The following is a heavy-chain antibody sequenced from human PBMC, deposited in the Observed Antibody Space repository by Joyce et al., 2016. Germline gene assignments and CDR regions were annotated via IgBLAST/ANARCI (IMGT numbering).Heavy chain of an antibody. CDR1: GYTFTNYT. D-gene: IGHD3-10*01. Sequence: QVQLVQSGAEVKKPGASVRVSCKSSGYTFTNYTVHWVRQAPGHGLEWMGIIKPSGGSASCAQKFQGKVTMPRDTSTSTVYMELSSLRYGDTALYYCARVRSGGENWWSFDLWGRGTLVIVSS. J-gene: IGHJ2*01. CDR3: ARVRSGGENWWSFDL. V-gene: IGHV1-46*01. CDR2: IKPSGGSA.